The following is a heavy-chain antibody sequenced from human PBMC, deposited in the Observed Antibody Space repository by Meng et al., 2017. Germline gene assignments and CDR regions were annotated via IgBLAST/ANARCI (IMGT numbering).Heavy chain of an antibody. CDR1: GFTFSSYA. Sequence: GESLKISCAASGFTFSSYAMHWVRQAPGKGLEWVAVISYDGSNKYYADSVKGRFTISRDNSKNTLYLQMNSLRAEETAVYYCARDFDYDSSGYYYANDAFDIWGQGTMVTVSS. V-gene: IGHV3-30*04. J-gene: IGHJ3*02. CDR2: ISYDGSNK. D-gene: IGHD3-22*01. CDR3: ARDFDYDSSGYYYANDAFDI.